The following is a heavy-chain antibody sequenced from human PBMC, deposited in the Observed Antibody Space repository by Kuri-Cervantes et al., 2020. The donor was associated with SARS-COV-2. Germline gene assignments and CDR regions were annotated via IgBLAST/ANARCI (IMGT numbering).Heavy chain of an antibody. CDR3: ARDPTPYYDFWSGSYYFDY. CDR1: GFTFSSYS. D-gene: IGHD3-3*01. J-gene: IGHJ4*02. Sequence: GSLRLSWAASGFTFSSYSMNWVRQAPGKGLELVSSISSSSSYIYYADSVKGRFTISRDNAKNSLYLQMNSLRSEETAVYYCARDPTPYYDFWSGSYYFDYWGQGTLVTVSS. V-gene: IGHV3-21*04. CDR2: ISSSSSYI.